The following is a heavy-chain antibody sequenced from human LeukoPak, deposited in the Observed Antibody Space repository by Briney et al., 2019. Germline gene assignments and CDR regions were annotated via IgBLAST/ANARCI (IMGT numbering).Heavy chain of an antibody. J-gene: IGHJ4*02. V-gene: IGHV3-53*01. CDR1: GFSVSSNY. CDR3: ARGTIAAAGYYCFDY. D-gene: IGHD6-13*01. Sequence: GGSLRLSCAASGFSVSSNYMSWVRQAPGKGLEWVSVIYSGGSTYYADSVKGRFTISRDYSKNTLYLQMNSLRAEDTAVYYCARGTIAAAGYYCFDYWGQGTQVTVSS. CDR2: IYSGGST.